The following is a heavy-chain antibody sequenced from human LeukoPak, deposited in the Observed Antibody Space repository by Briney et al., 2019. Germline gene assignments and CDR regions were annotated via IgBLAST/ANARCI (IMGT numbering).Heavy chain of an antibody. CDR1: GGSFSGYF. D-gene: IGHD3-10*01. Sequence: SETLSLTCAVYGGSFSGYFWNWIRQPPGKGLEWIGEIDHSGSTNYSPSLKSRVTISVDTSKNQFSLKLSSVTAADTAVYYCARGALSMVRGVSHWFDPWGQGTLVTVSS. V-gene: IGHV4-34*01. CDR2: IDHSGST. J-gene: IGHJ5*02. CDR3: ARGALSMVRGVSHWFDP.